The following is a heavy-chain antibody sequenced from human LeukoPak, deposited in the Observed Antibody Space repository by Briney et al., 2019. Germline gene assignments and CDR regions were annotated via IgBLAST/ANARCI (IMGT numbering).Heavy chain of an antibody. D-gene: IGHD2-15*01. V-gene: IGHV4-59*11. Sequence: PSETLSLTCTVSGGSICSHYWSWIRQPPGKGLEWIGYIYNSGCTNYNPSLKSRVTISVDTSKNQFSLKLSSVTAADTAVYYCARGSLGYCSGGSCYSGFDPWGQGTLVIVSS. CDR3: ARGSLGYCSGGSCYSGFDP. J-gene: IGHJ5*02. CDR1: GGSICSHY. CDR2: IYNSGCT.